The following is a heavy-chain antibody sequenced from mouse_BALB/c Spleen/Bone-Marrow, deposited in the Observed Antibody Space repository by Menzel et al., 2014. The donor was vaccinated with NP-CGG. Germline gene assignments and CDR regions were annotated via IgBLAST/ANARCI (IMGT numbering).Heavy chain of an antibody. Sequence: VQLQQSGPDLVKPSQSLSLTCTVTGYSITSGYSWHLIQQLPGNKLEWMGYIHYSGSTNYNPFFKSRISITRDTSKNQFFLQLNSVTTEDTATYYCARWRYDPYAMDYWGQGTSVTVSS. J-gene: IGHJ4*01. D-gene: IGHD2-14*01. CDR1: GYSITSGYS. CDR2: IHYSGST. CDR3: ARWRYDPYAMDY. V-gene: IGHV3-1*02.